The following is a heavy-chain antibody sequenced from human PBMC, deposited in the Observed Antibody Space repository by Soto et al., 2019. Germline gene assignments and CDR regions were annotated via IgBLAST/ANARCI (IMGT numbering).Heavy chain of an antibody. D-gene: IGHD3-22*01. CDR1: GFTFSNYA. CDR2: ITGSGDYT. V-gene: IGHV3-23*01. J-gene: IGHJ4*02. CDR3: AKARYYDSTGYLYYFDY. Sequence: PGGSLRLSCAASGFTFSNYAMSWVRQAPGKGLEWVSSITGSGDYTYYADSVKGRFTFSRDNSKNTLYLQMNSLRAEDTAVYYCAKARYYDSTGYLYYFDYWGQGTLVTVSS.